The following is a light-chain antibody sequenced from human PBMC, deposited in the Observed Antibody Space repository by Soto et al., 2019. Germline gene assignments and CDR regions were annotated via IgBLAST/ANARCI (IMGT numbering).Light chain of an antibody. CDR3: QHYNNWLMYT. V-gene: IGKV1-5*03. CDR1: QTISSW. Sequence: DIQMTQSPSTLSGSVGDRVTITCRASQTISSWLAWYQQKPGKAPKLLIYKASTLKSGVPSRFSGSGSGTEFTLTISSLQPDDFAVYYCQHYNNWLMYTFGQGTKVDIK. CDR2: KAS. J-gene: IGKJ2*01.